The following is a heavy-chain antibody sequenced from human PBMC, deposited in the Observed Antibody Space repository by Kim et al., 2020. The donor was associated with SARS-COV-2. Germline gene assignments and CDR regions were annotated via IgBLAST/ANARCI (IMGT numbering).Heavy chain of an antibody. V-gene: IGHV3-21*01. Sequence: GGSLRLSCAASGFTLSRYIMNWVRQAPGKGLEWVSSISSSSTYIYYADSVKGRFTISRDNAKNSLYLQMNSLRAEDTAVYYCATWGNYYDSSGLYYFDYWGQGTLVTGTS. CDR2: ISSSSTYI. D-gene: IGHD3-22*01. CDR3: ATWGNYYDSSGLYYFDY. J-gene: IGHJ4*01. CDR1: GFTLSRYI.